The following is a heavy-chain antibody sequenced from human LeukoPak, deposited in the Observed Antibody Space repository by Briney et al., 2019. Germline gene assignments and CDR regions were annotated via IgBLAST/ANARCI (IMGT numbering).Heavy chain of an antibody. D-gene: IGHD1-14*01. V-gene: IGHV3-21*06. J-gene: IGHJ4*02. CDR1: GLTLSTSG. Sequence: GGSLRLSSTASGLTLSTSGFNWVRQAPGKGLEWVASIGPTGSDRYHADSIMGRFTISRDNANNFLYLQMNSLRAEDTAVYYCATETNGRHYDYWGQGTLLTVSS. CDR2: IGPTGSDR. CDR3: ATETNGRHYDY.